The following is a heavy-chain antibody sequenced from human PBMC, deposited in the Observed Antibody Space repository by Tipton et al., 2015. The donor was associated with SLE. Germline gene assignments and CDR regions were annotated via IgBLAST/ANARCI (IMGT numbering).Heavy chain of an antibody. J-gene: IGHJ4*02. V-gene: IGHV4-4*07. CDR3: ARDLFPASWLDY. CDR2: IYTSGST. Sequence: TLSLTCTVSGGSISSYYWSWIRQPPGKGLEWIGRIYTSGSTNYNPSLKSRVTMSVDTSKNQFSLKLSSVTAADTAVYYCARDLFPASWLDYWGQGTLVTVSS. D-gene: IGHD3-9*01. CDR1: GGSISSYY.